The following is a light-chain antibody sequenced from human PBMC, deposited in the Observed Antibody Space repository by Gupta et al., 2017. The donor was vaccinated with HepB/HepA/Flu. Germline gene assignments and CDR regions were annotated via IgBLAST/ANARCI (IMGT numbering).Light chain of an antibody. V-gene: IGLV4-60*03. CDR2: LEGSGSY. J-gene: IGLJ2*01. CDR1: SGHSSDI. CDR3: ETWDSKV. Sequence: QPVLTHSSSASASLGSSVKLTCTLSSGHSSDIIAWHQQQPGKAPRYLMKLEGSGSYNKGSGVPARFSGSSAVADRYLPIANRQSEDEDDYYCETWDSKVFGGGTKLTVL.